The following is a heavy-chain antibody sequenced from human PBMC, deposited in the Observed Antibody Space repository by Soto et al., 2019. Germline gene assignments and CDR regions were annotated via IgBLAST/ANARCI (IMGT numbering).Heavy chain of an antibody. D-gene: IGHD2-2*02. J-gene: IGHJ6*02. CDR2: IWYDGSNK. V-gene: IGHV3-33*01. Sequence: GGPLRLSCAASGFTFSSYGMHWVRQAPGKGLEWVAVIWYDGSNKYYADSVKGRFTICRDNSKNTLYLQMNSLRAEDTAVYYCARDGREEYCSSTSCYTRRYGMDVWGQGTTVTVS. CDR3: ARDGREEYCSSTSCYTRRYGMDV. CDR1: GFTFSSYG.